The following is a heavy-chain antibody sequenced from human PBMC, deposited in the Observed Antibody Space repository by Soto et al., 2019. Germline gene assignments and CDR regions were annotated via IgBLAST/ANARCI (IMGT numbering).Heavy chain of an antibody. CDR2: ISSSSSTI. Sequence: EVQLVESGGGLVQPGGSLRLCCAASGFTFSSYSMNWVRQAPGKGLEWVSYISSSSSTIYYADSVKGRFTISRDNAKNSLYLQMNSLRDEDTAVYYCARVNGDYYYNGMDDWGQGTTVTVSS. V-gene: IGHV3-48*02. CDR3: ARVNGDYYYNGMDD. CDR1: GFTFSSYS. J-gene: IGHJ6*02. D-gene: IGHD2-8*01.